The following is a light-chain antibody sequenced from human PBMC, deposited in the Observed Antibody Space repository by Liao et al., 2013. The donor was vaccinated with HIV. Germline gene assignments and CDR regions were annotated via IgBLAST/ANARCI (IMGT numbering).Light chain of an antibody. CDR3: QTWDRTTYV. V-gene: IGLV3-1*01. CDR1: KLGDKY. CDR2: QDN. J-gene: IGLJ1*01. Sequence: SYELTQPPSVSVSPGQTASITCSGDKLGDKYASWYQHKPGQAPMLVIYQDNKRPSGIPERFSGSNSGNTATLTISGTQAIDEADYYCQTWDRTTYVFGSGTKVTVL.